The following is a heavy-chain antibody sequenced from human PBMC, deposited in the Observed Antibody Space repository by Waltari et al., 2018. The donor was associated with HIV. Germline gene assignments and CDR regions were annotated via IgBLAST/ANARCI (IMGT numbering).Heavy chain of an antibody. J-gene: IGHJ4*02. Sequence: QVQLVQSGAEVKKPGASVKVSCTVSGYPLPELSLHWVRQAPGKGLEWMGGFDPEDAETIYAQKFQGRVTMTEDTSTDTAYMELSSLRSEDTALYYCATAQICSTSSCYDYWGQGTLVTVSS. V-gene: IGHV1-24*01. CDR3: ATAQICSTSSCYDY. CDR1: GYPLPELS. D-gene: IGHD2-2*01. CDR2: FDPEDAET.